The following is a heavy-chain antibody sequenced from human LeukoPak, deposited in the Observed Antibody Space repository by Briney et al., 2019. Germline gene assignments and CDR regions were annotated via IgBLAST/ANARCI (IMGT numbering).Heavy chain of an antibody. V-gene: IGHV1-2*02. CDR2: INPRSGGT. CDR1: GYTFTGLGLY. Sequence: ASVKVSCKTSGYTFTGLGLYIHWVRQAPGQGLEWMGWINPRSGGTNYAQKFQGRVTMTRDTSISTAYMELSRLTSDDTAVHYCATDPTTAGTTRFDYWGQGTLVTVSS. CDR3: ATDPTTAGTTRFDY. D-gene: IGHD1-1*01. J-gene: IGHJ4*02.